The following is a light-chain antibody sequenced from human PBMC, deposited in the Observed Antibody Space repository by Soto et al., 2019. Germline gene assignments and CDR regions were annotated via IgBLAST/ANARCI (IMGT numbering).Light chain of an antibody. CDR1: QSVSSY. Sequence: EIVVTQSPATLSLSPWGRATLSCRASQSVSSYLALYQQKPGQAPRLLIYDASNRATGIPARFSGSGSGTDFTLTISSLEPEDFAVYYCQQRSNWPLFGQGTRLETK. J-gene: IGKJ5*01. CDR2: DAS. CDR3: QQRSNWPL. V-gene: IGKV3-11*01.